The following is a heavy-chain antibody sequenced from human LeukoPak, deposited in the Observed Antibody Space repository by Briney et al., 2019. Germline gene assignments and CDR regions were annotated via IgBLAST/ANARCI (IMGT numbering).Heavy chain of an antibody. Sequence: GASLKISCKGSGSSYTNYWISWVRSMPGKGLEWVGRIDPSDSYNNHSPSFQGHVSISADKSVSTAYLQWSSLKDSDSAMYYCARQPRGTVVFDYWGQGTLVTVSS. CDR1: GSSYTNYW. V-gene: IGHV5-10-1*01. J-gene: IGHJ4*02. CDR2: IDPSDSYN. CDR3: ARQPRGTVVFDY. D-gene: IGHD4-23*01.